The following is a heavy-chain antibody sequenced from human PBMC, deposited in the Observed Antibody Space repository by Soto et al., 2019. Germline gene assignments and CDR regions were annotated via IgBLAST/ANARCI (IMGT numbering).Heavy chain of an antibody. Sequence: QVHLQESGPVLVKPSETLSLTCTVSGGAISTYYWTWIRQPAGKGLECIGRIYSSGSTKYNPSPQSRVTMSLDTSYTRFSLRLTSVTAADTAVYYCARGQRFSDWFDPWGQGTLVTVSS. CDR3: ARGQRFSDWFDP. V-gene: IGHV4-4*07. J-gene: IGHJ5*02. CDR2: IYSSGST. CDR1: GGAISTYY. D-gene: IGHD3-3*01.